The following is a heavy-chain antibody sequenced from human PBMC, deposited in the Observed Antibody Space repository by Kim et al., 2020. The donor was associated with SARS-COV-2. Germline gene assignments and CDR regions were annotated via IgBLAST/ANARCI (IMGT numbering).Heavy chain of an antibody. V-gene: IGHV4-39*07. J-gene: IGHJ6*01. CDR1: GGSISTSGHY. D-gene: IGHD5-12*01. CDR2: IYYSGST. Sequence: SETLSLTCTVSGGSISTSGHYWGWIRQTPGGELEWIGSIYYSGSTDYSPSLKSRVTISIDTSKNQFSVNLNSVTAADTAVYYCARAGGYSGYSNHYYGM. CDR3: ARAGGYSGYSNHYYGM.